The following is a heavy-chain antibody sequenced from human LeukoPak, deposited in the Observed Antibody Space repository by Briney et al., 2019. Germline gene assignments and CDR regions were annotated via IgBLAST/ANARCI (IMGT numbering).Heavy chain of an antibody. V-gene: IGHV3-30*02. J-gene: IGHJ4*02. CDR2: IRYDGSNK. CDR3: AKSYQSRIVVVTAAIDY. Sequence: GGSLRLSCAASGFTFSSYGMHWVRQAPGKGLEWVAFIRYDGSNKYYADSVKGRFTISRDNSKNTLYLQMNSLRAEDTAVYYCAKSYQSRIVVVTAAIDYWGQGTLVTVSS. D-gene: IGHD2-21*02. CDR1: GFTFSSYG.